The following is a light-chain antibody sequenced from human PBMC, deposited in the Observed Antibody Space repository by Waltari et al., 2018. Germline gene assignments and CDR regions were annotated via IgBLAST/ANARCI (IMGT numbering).Light chain of an antibody. CDR1: KLGEKY. J-gene: IGLJ2*01. Sequence: SYEVTQPPSVSVSPGQAASITCSGDKLGEKYVSWYQQKPGQSPVLVLYQDNRRPSGIPERFSDSNSNSGNTATLTISGTQAMDEADYHCQAWDGSTLIFGGGTKLTVL. V-gene: IGLV3-1*01. CDR3: QAWDGSTLI. CDR2: QDN.